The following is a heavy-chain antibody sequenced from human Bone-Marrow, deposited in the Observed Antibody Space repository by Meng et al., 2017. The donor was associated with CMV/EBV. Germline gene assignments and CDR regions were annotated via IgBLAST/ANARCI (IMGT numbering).Heavy chain of an antibody. Sequence: GRSLRLSCAASGFTFSSYGMNWVRQAPGKGLEWVSYISSSSSTIYYADSVKGRFTISRDNAKNSLYLQMNSLRAEDTAVYYCASPYSSSWSYYYGMDVWGQGTTVTVSS. D-gene: IGHD6-13*01. CDR1: GFTFSSYG. J-gene: IGHJ6*02. CDR3: ASPYSSSWSYYYGMDV. CDR2: ISSSSSTI. V-gene: IGHV3-48*04.